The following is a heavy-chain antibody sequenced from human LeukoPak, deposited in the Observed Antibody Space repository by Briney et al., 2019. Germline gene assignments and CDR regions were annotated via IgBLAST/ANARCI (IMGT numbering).Heavy chain of an antibody. Sequence: ASVKVSCKASGYTFTSYGISWVRPAPGQGLEWMGWISAYNGNTNYAQKLQGRVTMTTDTSTSTAYMELRSLRSDDTAVYYCASGGAVAGDYYYGMDVWGQGTTVTVSS. CDR3: ASGGAVAGDYYYGMDV. D-gene: IGHD6-19*01. V-gene: IGHV1-18*01. CDR1: GYTFTSYG. J-gene: IGHJ6*02. CDR2: ISAYNGNT.